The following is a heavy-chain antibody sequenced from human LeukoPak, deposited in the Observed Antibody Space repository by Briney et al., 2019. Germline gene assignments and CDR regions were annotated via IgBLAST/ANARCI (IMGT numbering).Heavy chain of an antibody. CDR3: ARVPERTHAFDI. CDR2: ISFDGDNK. J-gene: IGHJ3*02. V-gene: IGHV3-30-3*01. D-gene: IGHD1-14*01. Sequence: PGGSLRLSCAASGFTFNSYALHWVRQVPDKGLEWVTIISFDGDNKYYADSVKGRFTISRDNSKNTLYLQMNSLRAEDTAVYYCARVPERTHAFDIWGQGTMVTVSS. CDR1: GFTFNSYA.